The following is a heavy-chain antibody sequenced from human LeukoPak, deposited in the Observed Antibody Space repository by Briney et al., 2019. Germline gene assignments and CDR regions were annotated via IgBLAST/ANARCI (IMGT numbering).Heavy chain of an antibody. D-gene: IGHD3-10*02. Sequence: GGSLRLSCAASGSTFSSYEMHWVRQAPGEGLEWVSYISSSGSTIYYADSVKGRFTISRDNTKNSLYLQMKSLRAQDTAVYYCAELGITMIGGVWGKGTTVTISS. CDR2: ISSSGSTI. J-gene: IGHJ6*04. CDR3: AELGITMIGGV. V-gene: IGHV3-48*03. CDR1: GSTFSSYE.